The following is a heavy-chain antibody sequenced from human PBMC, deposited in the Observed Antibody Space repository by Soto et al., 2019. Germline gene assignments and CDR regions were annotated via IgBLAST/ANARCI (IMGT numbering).Heavy chain of an antibody. CDR1: GYSFTSYW. CDR2: IDPSDSYT. CDR3: ARLSNYYDSSGYTDY. Sequence: PGESLKISCKGSGYSFTSYWISWVRQMPGKGLEWMGRIDPSDSYTNYSPSFQGHVTISADKSISTAYLQWSSLKASDTAMYYCARLSNYYDSSGYTDYWGQGTLVTVSS. D-gene: IGHD3-22*01. V-gene: IGHV5-10-1*01. J-gene: IGHJ4*02.